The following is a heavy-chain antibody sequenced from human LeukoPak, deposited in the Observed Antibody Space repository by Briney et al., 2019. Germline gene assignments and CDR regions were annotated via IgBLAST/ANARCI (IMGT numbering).Heavy chain of an antibody. J-gene: IGHJ4*02. D-gene: IGHD3-9*01. V-gene: IGHV3-23*01. CDR1: GFTFSSYD. CDR2: ISTGGGNT. CDR3: AKDESSILTGYTK. Sequence: PGGSLRLSCAASGFTFSSYDMSWVRQAPGKGLEWVSTISTGGGNTSYADSVKGRFTISRDNSKNTLSLQMNSLRAEDTAVYYCAKDESSILTGYTKWGQGTLVTVSS.